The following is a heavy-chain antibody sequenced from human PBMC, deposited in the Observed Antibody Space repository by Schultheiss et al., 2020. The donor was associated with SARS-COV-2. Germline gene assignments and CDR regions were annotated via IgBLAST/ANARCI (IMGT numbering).Heavy chain of an antibody. J-gene: IGHJ6*02. CDR3: ARDLSYNSSSWQIYYYYYGMDV. V-gene: IGHV3-11*06. D-gene: IGHD6-13*01. CDR2: ISHNSDDI. Sequence: GGSVRLSCAVSGFSLSDYYMSWIRQAPGKGPEWLSYISHNSDDINYADSVKGRFTISRDDSKNTLYLQMNSLRAEDTAVYYCARDLSYNSSSWQIYYYYYGMDVWGQGTTVTVSS. CDR1: GFSLSDYY.